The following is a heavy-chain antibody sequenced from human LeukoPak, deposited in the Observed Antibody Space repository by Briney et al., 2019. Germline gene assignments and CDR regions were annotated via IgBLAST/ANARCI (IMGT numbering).Heavy chain of an antibody. Sequence: GGSLRLSCAASGFTFPSAWMNWVRQAPGKGLEWISGISGSGASTYYADSVKGRFTISRDDSRNTLYLQMNSLRGDDTAVYYCAKDVGKWESLHFFDYWGQGTLVTVSS. CDR1: GFTFPSAW. CDR3: AKDVGKWESLHFFDY. J-gene: IGHJ4*02. D-gene: IGHD1-26*01. CDR2: ISGSGAST. V-gene: IGHV3-23*01.